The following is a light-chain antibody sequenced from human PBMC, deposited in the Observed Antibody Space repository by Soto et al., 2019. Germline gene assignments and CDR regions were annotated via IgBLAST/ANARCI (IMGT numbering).Light chain of an antibody. V-gene: IGKV3-20*01. Sequence: IMLTQSPGTLSLSPGERATLSCRASQSVSSSYLAWYQLKLGQAPRLLIYGASSRATGIPDRFSGSGSGTDFTLTISRLEPEDFAVYYCQQYGSSPRTFGQGTKVENK. CDR1: QSVSSSY. CDR3: QQYGSSPRT. J-gene: IGKJ1*01. CDR2: GAS.